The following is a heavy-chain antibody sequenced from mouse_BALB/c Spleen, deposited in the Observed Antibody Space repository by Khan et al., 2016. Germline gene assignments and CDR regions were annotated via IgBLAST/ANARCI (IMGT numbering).Heavy chain of an antibody. CDR3: VGDGLYVFYAMDY. CDR1: GYSITDNYA. Sequence: EVQLQESGPGLVKPSQSLSLTCTVTGYSITDNYAWNWIRQFPGNKLEWVAYITFSGSTGYNPSLKSRISITRDTSKNQFFLQLNSVTTEDTATYYCVGDGLYVFYAMDYWGQGTSVTVSS. V-gene: IGHV3-2*02. D-gene: IGHD2-3*01. CDR2: ITFSGST. J-gene: IGHJ4*01.